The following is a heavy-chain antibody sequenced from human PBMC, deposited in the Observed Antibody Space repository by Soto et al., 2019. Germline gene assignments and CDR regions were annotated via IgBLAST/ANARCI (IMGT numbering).Heavy chain of an antibody. J-gene: IGHJ4*02. CDR3: ARATLWGAVAGTYFDY. D-gene: IGHD6-19*01. CDR2: IYHSGST. CDR1: GGSISSSNW. V-gene: IGHV4-4*02. Sequence: QVQLQESGPGLVKPSGTLSLTCAVSGGSISSSNWWSWVRQPPGKGLEWIGEIYHSGSTNYNPSLKGRVTISVDKSKNQFSLKVRSVAAADTAVYYCARATLWGAVAGTYFDYWGQGTLVTVSS.